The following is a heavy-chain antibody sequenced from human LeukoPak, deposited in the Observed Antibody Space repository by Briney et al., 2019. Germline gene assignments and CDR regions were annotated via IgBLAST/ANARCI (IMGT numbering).Heavy chain of an antibody. J-gene: IGHJ4*02. D-gene: IGHD6-19*01. CDR2: IWFDGSNK. V-gene: IGHV3-33*01. CDR1: GFTFSSYG. Sequence: PGRSLRLSCAASGFTFSSYGMHWVRQAPGKGLERVAVIWFDGSNKYYADSVKGRFTISRDNAKNPLYLQMNSLRAEVTAVYYCARGDSSGPDYWGQGTLVTVSS. CDR3: ARGDSSGPDY.